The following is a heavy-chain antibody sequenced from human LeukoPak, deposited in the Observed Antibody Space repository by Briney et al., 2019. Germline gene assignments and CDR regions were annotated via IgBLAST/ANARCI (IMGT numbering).Heavy chain of an antibody. J-gene: IGHJ3*02. V-gene: IGHV4-31*03. D-gene: IGHD2-15*01. CDR3: ARAPKPLGYCSAGSCHHCAFDI. Sequence: PSETLSLTCTVSGGSISSGGYYWSWIRQHPGKGLEWIGYIYYSGSTYYNPSLKSRVTISVDTSKNQFSLKLSSVTAADTAVYYCARAPKPLGYCSAGSCHHCAFDIWGQGTMVTVSS. CDR2: IYYSGST. CDR1: GGSISSGGYY.